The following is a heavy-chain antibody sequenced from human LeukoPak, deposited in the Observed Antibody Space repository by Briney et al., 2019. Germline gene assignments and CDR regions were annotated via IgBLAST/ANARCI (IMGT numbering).Heavy chain of an antibody. CDR3: ARGHYYDTRLDY. V-gene: IGHV4-59*01. Sequence: SETLPHTCTVSGGSISSYYWSWIRPPPGKGLEWIGYIYYSGSTNYNPSLKSRVTISVDTPKNQFSLKLSSVTAADTAVYYCARGHYYDTRLDYWGQGTLVTASS. CDR1: GGSISSYY. D-gene: IGHD3-22*01. CDR2: IYYSGST. J-gene: IGHJ4*02.